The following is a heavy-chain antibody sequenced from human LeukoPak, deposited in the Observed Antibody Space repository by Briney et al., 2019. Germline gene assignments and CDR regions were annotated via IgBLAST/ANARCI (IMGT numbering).Heavy chain of an antibody. CDR1: GYSISSGHY. Sequence: SQTLSLTCSVSGYSISSGHYWGWIRQPPGKGLEWIGSIYQTGSTYYNPSLKSRVTISVDTSRNQFSLKLNSVSAADTAVYYCARVYGSGSFEGYYFDYWGQGTLVTVSS. CDR3: ARVYGSGSFEGYYFDY. V-gene: IGHV4-38-2*02. D-gene: IGHD3-10*01. J-gene: IGHJ4*02. CDR2: IYQTGST.